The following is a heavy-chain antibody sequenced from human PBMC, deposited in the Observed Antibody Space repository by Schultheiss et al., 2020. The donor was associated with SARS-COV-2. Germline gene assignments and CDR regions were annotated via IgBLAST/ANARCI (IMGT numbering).Heavy chain of an antibody. V-gene: IGHV1-2*02. CDR1: GYTLTGYY. J-gene: IGHJ4*02. CDR3: ARGGLFDNSGYQRPFDC. Sequence: ASVKVSCKASGYTLTGYYIHWVRQAPGQGLEWMGWIDPDSGGTNYTPNFQGRVTMTRDTSVSTIFMELTRLTFDDTAVYYCARGGLFDNSGYQRPFDCWGQGTLVTVSS. CDR2: IDPDSGGT. D-gene: IGHD3-22*01.